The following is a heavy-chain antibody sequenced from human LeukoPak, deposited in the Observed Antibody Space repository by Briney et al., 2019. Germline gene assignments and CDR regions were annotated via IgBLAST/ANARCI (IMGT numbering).Heavy chain of an antibody. D-gene: IGHD3-16*01. CDR3: ARIGRVPFRGTPETERRLGASPPYGYYYYMDV. V-gene: IGHV4-34*01. CDR1: GGSFTGFY. J-gene: IGHJ6*03. Sequence: PSETLSLTCAVYGGSFTGFYWSWIRQPPGKRLEWIGEINHSGSTNYNPSLKSRVTISVDTSKNQFSLILSSVIAADTAIYYCARIGRVPFRGTPETERRLGASPPYGYYYYMDVWDKGTTVTISS. CDR2: INHSGST.